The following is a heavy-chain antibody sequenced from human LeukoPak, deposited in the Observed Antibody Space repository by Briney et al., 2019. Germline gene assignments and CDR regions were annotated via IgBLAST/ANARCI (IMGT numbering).Heavy chain of an antibody. CDR1: GYTFTSYG. CDR3: ARGVTTSFDY. J-gene: IGHJ4*02. D-gene: IGHD4-17*01. Sequence: GASVKVSCKTFGYTFTSYGISWVRQAPGQGLEWMGWTSTNNGNTNYVQNLQGRVTMTTDTSTSTAYMELRSLKSDDTAVYYCARGVTTSFDYWGQGTLVTVSS. V-gene: IGHV1-18*01. CDR2: TSTNNGNT.